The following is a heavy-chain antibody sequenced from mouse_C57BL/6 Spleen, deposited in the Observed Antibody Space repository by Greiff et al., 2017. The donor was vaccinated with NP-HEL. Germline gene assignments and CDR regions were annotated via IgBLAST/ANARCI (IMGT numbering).Heavy chain of an antibody. CDR3: ARSGNGPAWFAY. J-gene: IGHJ3*01. CDR2: ILPGSGST. CDR1: GYTFTGYW. V-gene: IGHV1-9*01. Sequence: QVQLQQSGAELMKPGASVKLSCKATGYTFTGYWIEWVKQRPGHGLEWIGEILPGSGSTNYNEKFKGKATFTADTSSNTAYMQLSSLTTEDSAIYYCARSGNGPAWFAYWGQGTLVTVSA.